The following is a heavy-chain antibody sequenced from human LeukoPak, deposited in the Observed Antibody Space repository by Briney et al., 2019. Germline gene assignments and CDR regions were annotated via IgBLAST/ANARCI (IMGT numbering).Heavy chain of an antibody. CDR3: ASTTYYYDTSGYTGNAFDI. CDR1: GASFSGYY. D-gene: IGHD3-22*01. Sequence: SETLSLTCAVYGASFSGYYWTWIRQPPGKGLEWIGEINHSGSTNCNPSLRSRVTISVDTSKNQFSLKLSSATAADTAVYYCASTTYYYDTSGYTGNAFDIWGQGTMVTVSS. V-gene: IGHV4-34*01. J-gene: IGHJ3*02. CDR2: INHSGST.